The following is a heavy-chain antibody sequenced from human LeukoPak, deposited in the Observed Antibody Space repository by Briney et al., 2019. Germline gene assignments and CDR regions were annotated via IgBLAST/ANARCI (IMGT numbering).Heavy chain of an antibody. CDR1: GDSISAYY. V-gene: IGHV4-59*08. CDR2: IYYTGST. CDR3: ARTSWLQSSYYFEY. Sequence: SETLSLTCTVSGDSISAYYWSWIRQSPGEGLEWIGYIYYTGSTNYNPSLKGRVTISVDTSKNQFSLKPSSVTAADTAVYYCARTSWLQSSYYFEYWGQGTLVTVSS. D-gene: IGHD5-24*01. J-gene: IGHJ4*02.